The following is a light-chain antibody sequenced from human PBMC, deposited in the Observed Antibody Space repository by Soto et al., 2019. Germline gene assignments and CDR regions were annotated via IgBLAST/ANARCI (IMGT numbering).Light chain of an antibody. CDR2: DAS. CDR1: QEISNY. CDR3: QQYDNIPRT. Sequence: DIQMTQSPSSLSASVGDRVTITCQASQEISNYLNWYQQKAGKAPKLLIYDASHLETGVPSRFSGSGSGTDFTFTISSLQPEDIATYYCQQYDNIPRTFGQGTNVEIK. V-gene: IGKV1-33*01. J-gene: IGKJ1*01.